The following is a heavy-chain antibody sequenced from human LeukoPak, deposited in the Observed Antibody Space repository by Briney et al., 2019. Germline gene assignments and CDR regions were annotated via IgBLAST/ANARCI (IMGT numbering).Heavy chain of an antibody. CDR1: GFTFSSYG. CDR3: AKDGSGGVVAASPGAIDY. J-gene: IGHJ4*02. CDR2: ISYDGSNK. V-gene: IGHV3-30*18. Sequence: PGRSLRLSCAASGFTFSSYGMHWVRQAPGKGLEWVAVISYDGSNKYYADSVKGRFTISRDNSKNTLYLQMNSLRAEDTAVYYCAKDGSGGVVAASPGAIDYWGQGTLVTVSS. D-gene: IGHD2-15*01.